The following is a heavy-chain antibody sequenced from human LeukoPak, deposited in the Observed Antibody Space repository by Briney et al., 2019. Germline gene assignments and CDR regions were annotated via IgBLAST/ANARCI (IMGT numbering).Heavy chain of an antibody. D-gene: IGHD3-10*01. J-gene: IGHJ4*02. CDR3: ARAGEPYGSGSYYIVDY. CDR1: GFTFSSYW. Sequence: GGSLRLSCAASGFTFSSYWMSWVRQAPGKGLEWVANIKQDGSEKYYVDSVKGRFTISRDNSKNTLYLQMNSLRAEDTAVYYCARAGEPYGSGSYYIVDYWGQGTLVTVSS. V-gene: IGHV3-7*01. CDR2: IKQDGSEK.